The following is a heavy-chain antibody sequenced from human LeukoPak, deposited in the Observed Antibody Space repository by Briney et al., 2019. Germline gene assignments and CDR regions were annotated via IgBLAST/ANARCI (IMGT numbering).Heavy chain of an antibody. CDR2: IYYSGST. CDR1: GGSISSYY. Sequence: SETLSLTCTVSGGSISSYYWSWIRQPPGKGLEWIGYIYYSGSTNYNPSLKSRVTISVDTSKNQFSLKLSSVTAADTAVYYCARGLGYSSGWYHFDYWGQGTLVTLSS. D-gene: IGHD6-19*01. V-gene: IGHV4-59*01. J-gene: IGHJ4*02. CDR3: ARGLGYSSGWYHFDY.